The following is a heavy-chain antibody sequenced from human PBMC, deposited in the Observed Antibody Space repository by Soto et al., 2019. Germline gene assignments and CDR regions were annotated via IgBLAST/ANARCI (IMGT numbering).Heavy chain of an antibody. CDR1: GFTFSGSW. CDR3: ARGVFCSGTGNDF. J-gene: IGHJ4*02. Sequence: EVQLVESGGGLVQPGGSLRLSCAASGFTFSGSWMHWVRQAPGKGLVWVSRINGDGSGTSYADFVKGRFTISRDDAKNTLFLQMNGLKAEDTAVYYCARGVFCSGTGNDFRGQGTLVTVSS. V-gene: IGHV3-74*01. CDR2: INGDGSGT. D-gene: IGHD3-10*02.